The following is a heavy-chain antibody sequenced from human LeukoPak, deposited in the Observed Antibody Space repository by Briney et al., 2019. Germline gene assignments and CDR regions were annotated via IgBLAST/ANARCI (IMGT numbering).Heavy chain of an antibody. CDR3: AREPVAYCGGDCYSGYFDY. J-gene: IGHJ4*02. V-gene: IGHV3-30-3*01. CDR1: GFTFSSYA. CDR2: ISYDGSNK. D-gene: IGHD2-21*02. Sequence: GGSLRLSCAASGFTFSSYAMHWVRQAPGKGLEWVAVISYDGSNKYSADSVKGRFTISRDNSKNTLYLQMNSLRAEDTAVYYCAREPVAYCGGDCYSGYFDYWGQGTLVTVSS.